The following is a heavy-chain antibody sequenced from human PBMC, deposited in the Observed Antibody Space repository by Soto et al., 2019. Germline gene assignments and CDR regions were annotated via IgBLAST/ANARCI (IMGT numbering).Heavy chain of an antibody. CDR3: AHTRETRDWLDP. CDR2: IYYIGAY. J-gene: IGHJ5*02. CDR1: GASVSSYY. Sequence: SETQSLTCSVSGASVSSYYWSWVRQPPGKGLEWIGYIYYIGAYNYNPSPESRVTISVDTSKNQFSLKLTSVTAAATAVYYCAHTRETRDWLDPWGQGTLLTLSS. D-gene: IGHD1-7*01. V-gene: IGHV4-59*02.